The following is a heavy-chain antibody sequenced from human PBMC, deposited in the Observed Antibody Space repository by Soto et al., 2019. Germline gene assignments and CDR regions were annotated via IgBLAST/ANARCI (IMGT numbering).Heavy chain of an antibody. CDR3: AGGALGYNWFDP. D-gene: IGHD3-16*01. Sequence: QVQLQESGPGLVKASQTLSITCIVSGGSITSGDYYWSWIRQPPGKGPEWIGYIYSNEYTSYKASRKSRVXXXLXXSKNQFSLNLNSVTAADTAVYYCAGGALGYNWFDPWGQGTLVTVSS. V-gene: IGHV4-30-4*01. CDR2: IYSNEYT. CDR1: GGSITSGDYY. J-gene: IGHJ5*02.